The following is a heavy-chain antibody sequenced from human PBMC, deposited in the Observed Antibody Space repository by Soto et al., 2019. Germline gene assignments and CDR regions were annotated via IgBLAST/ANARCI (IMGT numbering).Heavy chain of an antibody. CDR2: IIPFFGPA. CDR3: ARVDGSRYYYAY. D-gene: IGHD3-22*01. V-gene: IGHV1-69*01. J-gene: IGHJ4*02. CDR1: GGTFSTYT. Sequence: QVQLVQSGAEVKKPGSSVKVSCKASGGTFSTYTISWVRQAPGQGLEWMGGIIPFFGPADYAQKFQGRVPITAAAPTSTAYMELSSLRFEGTAVYYFARVDGSRYYYAYWCQGTLVTVSS.